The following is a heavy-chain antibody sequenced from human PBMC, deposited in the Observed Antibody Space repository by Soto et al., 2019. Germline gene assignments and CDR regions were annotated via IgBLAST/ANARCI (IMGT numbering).Heavy chain of an antibody. CDR1: GFTFSSYA. D-gene: IGHD3-3*01. CDR3: AKAKYYDFWSGYYLPPPAGGGMDV. CDR2: ISGSGGST. V-gene: IGHV3-23*01. J-gene: IGHJ6*02. Sequence: EVQLLESGGGLVQPGGSLRLSCAASGFTFSSYAMSWVRQAPGKGLEWVSAISGSGGSTYYADSVKGRFTISRDNSKNTLYLQMNSLRAEDTAVYYCAKAKYYDFWSGYYLPPPAGGGMDVWGQGTTVTVSS.